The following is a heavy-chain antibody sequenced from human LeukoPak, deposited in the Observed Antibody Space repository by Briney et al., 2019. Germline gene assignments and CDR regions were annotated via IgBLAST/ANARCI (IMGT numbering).Heavy chain of an antibody. D-gene: IGHD6-13*01. J-gene: IGHJ4*02. V-gene: IGHV4-28*01. CDR2: IYYSGST. Sequence: PSETLSLICAVSGYSISSSNWWGWIRQPPGKGLEWIGYIYYSGSTYYNPSLKSRVTMSVDASKNQFSLKLSSVTAVDTAVYYCATSPDKYSSSWFPIDYWGQGTLVTVSS. CDR3: ATSPDKYSSSWFPIDY. CDR1: GYSISSSNW.